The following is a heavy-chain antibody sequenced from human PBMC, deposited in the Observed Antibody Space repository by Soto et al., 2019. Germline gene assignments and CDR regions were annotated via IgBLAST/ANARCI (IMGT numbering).Heavy chain of an antibody. CDR1: GGSFSGYY. J-gene: IGHJ6*03. D-gene: IGHD3-16*01. CDR3: ARQGGGHPRAWYYYYYYMDV. CDR2: INHSGST. V-gene: IGHV4-34*01. Sequence: SETLSLTCAVYGGSFSGYYWSWIRQPPGKGLEWIGEINHSGSTNYNPSLKSRVTISVDTSKNQFSLKLSSVTAADTAVYYCARQGGGHPRAWYYYYYYMDVWGKGTTVTVSS.